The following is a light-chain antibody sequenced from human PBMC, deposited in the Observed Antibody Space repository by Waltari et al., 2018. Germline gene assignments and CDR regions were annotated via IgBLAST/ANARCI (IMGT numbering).Light chain of an antibody. Sequence: SCRSSQSLLHINGYNYLDWYLQRPGQSPHLLIYLGSNRASGVPDRFSGSGSGTDFTLKISRVEAEDVGVYYCMQALQTPFTFGPGTKVDIK. CDR1: QSLLHINGYNY. V-gene: IGKV2-28*01. CDR3: MQALQTPFT. J-gene: IGKJ3*01. CDR2: LGS.